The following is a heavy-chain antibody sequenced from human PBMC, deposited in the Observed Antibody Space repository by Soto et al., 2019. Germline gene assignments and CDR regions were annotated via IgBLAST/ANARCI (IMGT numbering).Heavy chain of an antibody. CDR2: INPSGGST. CDR3: ARDPISGYDWDYFDY. Sequence: ASVKVSCKASGYTFTSYYMHWVRQAPGQGLEWMGIINPSGGSTSYAQKFQGRVTMTRDTSTSTVYMELSSLRSEDTAVYYCARDPISGYDWDYFDYWGQGTLVIVSS. D-gene: IGHD5-12*01. V-gene: IGHV1-46*03. J-gene: IGHJ4*02. CDR1: GYTFTSYY.